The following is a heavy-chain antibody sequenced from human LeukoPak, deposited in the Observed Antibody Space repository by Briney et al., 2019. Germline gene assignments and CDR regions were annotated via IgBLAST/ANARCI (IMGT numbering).Heavy chain of an antibody. CDR3: ARAGAIAAEPPDY. Sequence: ASVKVSCTASGYTFTGYYMHWVRQAPGQGLEWMGWINPNSGGTNYAQKFQGRVTMTRDTSISTAYMELSRLRSDDTAVYYCARAGAIAAEPPDYWGQGTLVTVSS. V-gene: IGHV1-2*02. J-gene: IGHJ4*02. CDR2: INPNSGGT. CDR1: GYTFTGYY. D-gene: IGHD6-13*01.